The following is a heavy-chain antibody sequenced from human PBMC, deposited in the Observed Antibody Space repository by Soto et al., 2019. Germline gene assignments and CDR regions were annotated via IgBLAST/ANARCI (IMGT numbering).Heavy chain of an antibody. V-gene: IGHV4-39*07. CDR1: GDSSVSSSSYY. CDR3: ARAAVTHERYHYGMDV. D-gene: IGHD4-17*01. CDR2: IYYTGNT. Sequence: PSETLSLTCTVSGDSSVSSSSYYWGWIRQPPGKGLEWIGSIYYTGNTFYSPSLKSRVTISVNTSKNQFSLRLTSVTAADTAVYYCARAAVTHERYHYGMDVWGQGTTVTSP. J-gene: IGHJ6*02.